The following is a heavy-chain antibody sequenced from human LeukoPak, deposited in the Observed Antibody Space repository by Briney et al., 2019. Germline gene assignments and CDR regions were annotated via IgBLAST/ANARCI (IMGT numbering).Heavy chain of an antibody. D-gene: IGHD4-17*01. Sequence: HPGGSLRLSCAASGFTFSSYTMIWVRQAPGKGLEWVSAVNSRGVTYYPGSVKGRFTTSRDNSKSTLYLQMNSLRVEDTAIYFCAKERQTGDYFTSDSWGQGTLVTVSS. V-gene: IGHV3-23*01. CDR2: VNSRGVT. CDR1: GFTFSSYT. J-gene: IGHJ4*02. CDR3: AKERQTGDYFTSDS.